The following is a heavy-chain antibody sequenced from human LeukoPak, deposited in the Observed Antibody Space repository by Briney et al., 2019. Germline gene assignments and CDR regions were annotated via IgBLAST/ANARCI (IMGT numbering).Heavy chain of an antibody. CDR3: ARGYCSSTSCYTPLYSLDV. Sequence: ASVKVSCKASGYTFTSYAMHWVRQAPGQRLEWMGRINPNSGGTNYAQKFQGRVTMTRDTSISTAYMELSRLRSDDTAVYYCARGYCSSTSCYTPLYSLDVWGQGTTVTVSS. CDR2: INPNSGGT. D-gene: IGHD2-2*02. CDR1: GYTFTSYA. J-gene: IGHJ6*02. V-gene: IGHV1-2*06.